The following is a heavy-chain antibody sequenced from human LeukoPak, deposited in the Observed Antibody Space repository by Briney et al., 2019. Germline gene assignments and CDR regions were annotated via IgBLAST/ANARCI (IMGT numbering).Heavy chain of an antibody. CDR1: GGSISSSSYY. J-gene: IGHJ4*02. CDR3: ARTGSGTYYDSSGYYSFDY. CDR2: IYYSGST. Sequence: PSETLSLTCTVSGGSISSSSYYWGWIRQPPGKGLEWIGSIYYSGSTYYNPPLKSRVTIPVDTSKNQFSLKLSSVTAADTAVYYCARTGSGTYYDSSGYYSFDYWGQGTLVTVSS. V-gene: IGHV4-39*07. D-gene: IGHD3-22*01.